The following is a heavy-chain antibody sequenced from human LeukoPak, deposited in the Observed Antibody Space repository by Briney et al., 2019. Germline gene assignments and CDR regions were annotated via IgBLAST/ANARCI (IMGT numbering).Heavy chain of an antibody. D-gene: IGHD1/OR15-1a*01. V-gene: IGHV3-30*02. J-gene: IGHJ4*01. CDR1: GFIFSSYG. CDR2: IRYDGSEK. CDR3: ARDGPITGTTDFDS. Sequence: GGSLRLSCAASGFIFSSYGMHWVRQAPGKGLEWVTFIRYDGSEKYYADSVKGRFTISRDNSKNSVYLQMNSLKTEDAAVYYCARDGPITGTTDFDSWGHGALLTVS.